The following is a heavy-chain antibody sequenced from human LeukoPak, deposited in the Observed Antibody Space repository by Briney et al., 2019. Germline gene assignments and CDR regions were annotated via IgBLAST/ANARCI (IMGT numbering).Heavy chain of an antibody. Sequence: SQTLSLTRTVSGGSISSGDYYWSWIRQPPGKGLEWIGYIYYSGSTYYNPSLKSRVTISVDTSKNQFSLKLSSVTAADTAVYYCAVTVTRDWYFDLWGRGTLVTVS. CDR1: GGSISSGDYY. J-gene: IGHJ2*01. V-gene: IGHV4-30-4*01. D-gene: IGHD4-17*01. CDR3: AVTVTRDWYFDL. CDR2: IYYSGST.